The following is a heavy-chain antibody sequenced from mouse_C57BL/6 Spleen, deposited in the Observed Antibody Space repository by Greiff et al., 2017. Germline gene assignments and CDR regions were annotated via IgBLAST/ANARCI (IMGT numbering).Heavy chain of an antibody. V-gene: IGHV1-78*01. Sequence: VQLQQSDAELVKPGASVKISCKVSGYTFTDHTIHWMKQRPEQGLEWIGYIYPRDGSTKYNEKFKGKATLTADKSSSTAYMQLNSLTSEDSAVYFCARGGNDYYGGTWFAYWGQGTLVTVSA. D-gene: IGHD2-1*01. CDR2: IYPRDGST. CDR1: GYTFTDHT. CDR3: ARGGNDYYGGTWFAY. J-gene: IGHJ3*01.